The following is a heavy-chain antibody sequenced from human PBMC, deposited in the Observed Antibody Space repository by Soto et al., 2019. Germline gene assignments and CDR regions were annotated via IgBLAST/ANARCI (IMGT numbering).Heavy chain of an antibody. CDR1: GYTFTGYY. CDR2: INPNSGGT. CDR3: ARDLRYNWNDQGLKYGMDV. J-gene: IGHJ6*02. Sequence: ASVKVSCKASGYTFTGYYMHWLRQAPGQGLEWMGWINPNSGGTNYAQKFPGRVTMTRDTSISTAYMELSRPRSDDTAVYYCARDLRYNWNDQGLKYGMDVWGQGTTVTVS. D-gene: IGHD1-1*01. V-gene: IGHV1-2*02.